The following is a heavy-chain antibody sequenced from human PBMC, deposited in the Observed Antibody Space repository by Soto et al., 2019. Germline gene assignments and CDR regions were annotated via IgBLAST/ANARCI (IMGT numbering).Heavy chain of an antibody. Sequence: QVQLVESGGGVVQPGRSLRLSCAASGFTFSSYAMHWVRQAPGKGLEWVAVISYDGSNKYYADSVKGRFTISRDNSKTKLYLQMNSLRAEDTGVYYCARDGLEMGDGGMDVWGQGTTVTVSS. V-gene: IGHV3-30-3*01. CDR2: ISYDGSNK. D-gene: IGHD3-16*01. CDR1: GFTFSSYA. CDR3: ARDGLEMGDGGMDV. J-gene: IGHJ6*02.